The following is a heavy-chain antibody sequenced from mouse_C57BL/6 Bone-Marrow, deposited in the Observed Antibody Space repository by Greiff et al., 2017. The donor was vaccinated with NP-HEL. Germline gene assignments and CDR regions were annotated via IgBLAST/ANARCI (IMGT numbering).Heavy chain of an antibody. CDR3: AKHDPDGYYGDWFAY. CDR1: GFSLTSYG. Sequence: VQLQQSGPGLVAPSQSLSITCTVSGFSLTSYGVDWVRQPPGKGLEWLGVIWGGGSTNYNSALMSRLSISKDNSKGQVFLKRNSLQTDDTAMYYCAKHDPDGYYGDWFAYWGQGTLVTVSA. D-gene: IGHD2-3*01. J-gene: IGHJ3*01. CDR2: IWGGGST. V-gene: IGHV2-9*01.